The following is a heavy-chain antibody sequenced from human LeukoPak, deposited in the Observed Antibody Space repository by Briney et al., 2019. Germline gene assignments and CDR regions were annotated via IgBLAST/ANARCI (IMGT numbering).Heavy chain of an antibody. CDR1: EFSVGSNY. V-gene: IGHV3-21*04. CDR3: ATDSSSPTIYYFDY. Sequence: GGSLRLSCAASEFSVGSNYMTWVRQAPGKGLEWVSSISSSSSYIYYADSVKGRFTISRDNSKNTLYLQMNSLRAEDTAVYYCATDSSSPTIYYFDYWGQGTLVTVSS. D-gene: IGHD6-13*01. J-gene: IGHJ4*02. CDR2: ISSSSSYI.